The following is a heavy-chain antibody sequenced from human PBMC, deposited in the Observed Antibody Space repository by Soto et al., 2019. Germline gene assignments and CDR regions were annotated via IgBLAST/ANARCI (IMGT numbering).Heavy chain of an antibody. Sequence: PSETLSLTCTVSGDSMNTYHWSWIRQPAGKGLEWIGHVHSSGSTNYNPSLKSRVTMSVDTSKNQFSLRLMSVTAADTAVYYCARDQGVAAAGITWFDPWGQGSRVTVPQ. V-gene: IGHV4-4*07. CDR3: ARDQGVAAAGITWFDP. CDR1: GDSMNTYH. J-gene: IGHJ5*02. D-gene: IGHD6-13*01. CDR2: VHSSGST.